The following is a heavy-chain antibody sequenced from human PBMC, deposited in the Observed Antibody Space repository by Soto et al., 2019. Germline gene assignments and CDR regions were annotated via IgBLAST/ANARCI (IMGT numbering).Heavy chain of an antibody. V-gene: IGHV2-26*01. J-gene: IGHJ6*02. Sequence: QVTLKESGPVLVKPTETLTLTCTVSGFSLSNARMGVSWIRQPPGKALEWLAHIFSNDEKSYSTSLKSRLTISKDTSKSQVVLTMTNMDPMDTATYYCARYPTRITMVRGAPYGMDVWGQGTTVTVSS. CDR1: GFSLSNARMG. D-gene: IGHD3-10*01. CDR2: IFSNDEK. CDR3: ARYPTRITMVRGAPYGMDV.